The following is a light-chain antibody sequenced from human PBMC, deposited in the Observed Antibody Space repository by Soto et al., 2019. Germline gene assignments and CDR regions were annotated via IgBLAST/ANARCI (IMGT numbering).Light chain of an antibody. J-gene: IGKJ1*01. CDR1: ENVRNNY. CDR3: QQYSLMWT. CDR2: GAS. Sequence: EIVLMQSPGTLSLSQGERATLSCRASENVRNNYLAWYQQKPGQAPRLLISGASNTTTGIPDSFIGSGSWTDFTLTINRLEPEDFAVYYCQQYSLMWTFGKGIKVDIK. V-gene: IGKV3-20*01.